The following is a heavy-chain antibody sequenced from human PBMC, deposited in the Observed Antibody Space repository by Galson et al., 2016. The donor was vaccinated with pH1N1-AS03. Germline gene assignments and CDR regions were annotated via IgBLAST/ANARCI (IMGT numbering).Heavy chain of an antibody. CDR3: ARGWYDIWTGYLVDPFDY. CDR1: GFTFGDYY. D-gene: IGHD3-9*01. CDR2: ITSSGGSGSTI. V-gene: IGHV3-11*01. J-gene: IGHJ4*02. Sequence: SLRLSCAAFGFTFGDYYMSWIRQAPGKGLEWISCITSSGGSGSTIYYADSVKGRFTISRDNAKNSLYLQMNSLRADDTAVYFCARGWYDIWTGYLVDPFDYWGQGALVTVSS.